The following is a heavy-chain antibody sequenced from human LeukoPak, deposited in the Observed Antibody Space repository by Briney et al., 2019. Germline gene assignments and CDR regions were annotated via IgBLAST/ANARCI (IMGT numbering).Heavy chain of an antibody. D-gene: IGHD5-12*01. CDR1: GGTLSCYA. CDR2: IIPIFGTA. V-gene: IGHV1-69*05. J-gene: IGHJ4*02. Sequence: GASVKVSCKASGGTLSCYAISWVRQAPGQGLEWMGGIIPIFGTANYAQKFQGRVTITTDESTSTAYMELSSLRSEDTAVYYCARGFGYSGYDLVMTPSYFDYWGQGTLVTVSS. CDR3: ARGFGYSGYDLVMTPSYFDY.